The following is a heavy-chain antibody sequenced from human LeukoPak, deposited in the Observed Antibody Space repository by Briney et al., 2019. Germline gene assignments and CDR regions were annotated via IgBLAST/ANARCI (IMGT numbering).Heavy chain of an antibody. J-gene: IGHJ4*02. D-gene: IGHD3-10*01. Sequence: ASVKVSCKASGCSFTTNDINWVRQATGQGLEWLGWINPNSGNAGYAQKFRGRVSMTRDTSISTVYLELSSLKFEDTAVYYCARKIGDSGSYPDWGQGTLVTVSS. CDR3: ARKIGDSGSYPD. V-gene: IGHV1-8*01. CDR1: GCSFTTND. CDR2: INPNSGNA.